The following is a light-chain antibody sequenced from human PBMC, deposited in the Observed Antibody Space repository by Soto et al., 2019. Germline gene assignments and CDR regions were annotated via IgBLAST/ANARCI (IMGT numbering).Light chain of an antibody. J-gene: IGKJ4*01. Sequence: IQMTQSPSTLSASVGDRVTITCRASQSISNCLAWYQQKPGKAPKLLIYKASSLESGVPSRFSGSGSGTDFTLTISSLQPDDFATYYCQQYNSYPLTFGRGTKVEIK. CDR2: KAS. CDR1: QSISNC. V-gene: IGKV1-5*03. CDR3: QQYNSYPLT.